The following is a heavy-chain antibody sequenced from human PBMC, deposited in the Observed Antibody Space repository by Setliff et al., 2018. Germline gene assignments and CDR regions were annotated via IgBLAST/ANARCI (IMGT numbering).Heavy chain of an antibody. J-gene: IGHJ6*03. CDR3: ARGALVLQFLEWLPRFYYMDV. CDR1: GYTFTAYD. V-gene: IGHV1-8*02. CDR2: MNPNSGRT. Sequence: ASVKVSCKASGYTFTAYDIVWVRQATGQGLEWMGWMNPNSGRTGYPQKFQGRVTMTRNTSISTAYMELSSLRSEDTAVYFCARGALVLQFLEWLPRFYYMDVWVKGTTVTVSS. D-gene: IGHD3-3*01.